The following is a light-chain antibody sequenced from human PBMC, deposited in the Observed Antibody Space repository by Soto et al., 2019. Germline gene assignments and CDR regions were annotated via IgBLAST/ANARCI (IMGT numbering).Light chain of an antibody. J-gene: IGKJ2*01. Sequence: DLQMTQSPSSLSASVTDRVTITCRASQSINNNLNWYQQRLGKAPELLIYRASTLQSGVPSRFSGSGSGTDFTLTISSLEQEDFGTYYCQQSYGTPYTFGQGTKVEIK. V-gene: IGKV1-39*01. CDR3: QQSYGTPYT. CDR1: QSINNN. CDR2: RAS.